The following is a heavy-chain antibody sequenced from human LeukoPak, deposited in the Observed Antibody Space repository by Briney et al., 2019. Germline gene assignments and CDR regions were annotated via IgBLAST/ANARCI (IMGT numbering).Heavy chain of an antibody. D-gene: IGHD3-3*01. Sequence: PGGSLRLSCSASGFTFSSYGMHWVRQAPGKGLEWVAVISYDGSNKYYADSVKGRFTISRDNSKNTLYLQMNSLRAEDTAVYYCAKTGYDFWSGYCDYWGQGTLVTVSS. V-gene: IGHV3-30*18. J-gene: IGHJ4*02. CDR1: GFTFSSYG. CDR2: ISYDGSNK. CDR3: AKTGYDFWSGYCDY.